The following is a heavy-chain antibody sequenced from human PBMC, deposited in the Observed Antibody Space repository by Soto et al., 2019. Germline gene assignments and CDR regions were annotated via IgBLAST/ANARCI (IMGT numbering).Heavy chain of an antibody. V-gene: IGHV1-46*03. D-gene: IGHD2-2*01. CDR3: ASPSVNRPTVCSSTGCHVHGMAV. J-gene: IGHJ6*02. Sequence: GLEWMGIINPSGGSTSYAQKFQGRLTMTRDTSTSTVYMELSSLRSEDTAVYYCASPSVNRPTVCSSTGCHVHGMAVWGQGTTVTVSS. CDR2: INPSGGST.